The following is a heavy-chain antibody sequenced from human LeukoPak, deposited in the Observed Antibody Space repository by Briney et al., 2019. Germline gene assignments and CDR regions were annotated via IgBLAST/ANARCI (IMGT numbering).Heavy chain of an antibody. V-gene: IGHV1-8*01. CDR3: ARVYSGSWYYYYGMDV. CDR1: GYTFTSYD. J-gene: IGHJ6*02. D-gene: IGHD6-13*01. CDR2: MNPNSGNT. Sequence: ASVKVSCKASGYTFTSYDINWVRQATGQGLEWMGWMNPNSGNTGYAQKFQGRVTMTRNTSISTAYMELSSLRSEDTAVYYCARVYSGSWYYYYGMDVWGQGTTVTVSS.